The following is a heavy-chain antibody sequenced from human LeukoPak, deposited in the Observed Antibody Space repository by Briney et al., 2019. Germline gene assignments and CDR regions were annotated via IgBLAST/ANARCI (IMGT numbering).Heavy chain of an antibody. V-gene: IGHV3-30*02. Sequence: PGGSLRLSCAASGFTFRTSGMHWVRQAPGKGLGWVAFIQYHGRDKYYADSVKGRFTISRDNSKNTLYLQMNSLRAEDTAVYYCAKRGVQQWLVDWYFDYWGQGALVTVSS. J-gene: IGHJ4*02. CDR1: GFTFRTSG. CDR3: AKRGVQQWLVDWYFDY. D-gene: IGHD6-19*01. CDR2: IQYHGRDK.